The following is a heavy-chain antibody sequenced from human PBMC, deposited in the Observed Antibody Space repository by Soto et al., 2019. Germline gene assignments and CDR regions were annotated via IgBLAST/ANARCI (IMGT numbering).Heavy chain of an antibody. Sequence: GGSLRLFCAASGFTFSDFTMNWVRQSPGKGLEWISYIIRDSTTTTYADSVKGRFTISRDNAKNSLFLQMDSLRDEDTAVYYCARDLDWAFDNWGQGILVTVSS. CDR3: ARDLDWAFDN. CDR1: GFTFSDFT. V-gene: IGHV3-48*02. J-gene: IGHJ4*02. D-gene: IGHD3-9*01. CDR2: IIRDSTTT.